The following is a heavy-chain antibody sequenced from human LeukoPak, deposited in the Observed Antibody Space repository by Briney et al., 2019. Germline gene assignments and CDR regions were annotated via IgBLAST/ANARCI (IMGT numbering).Heavy chain of an antibody. Sequence: GGSLRLSCAASGFTFSSYAMNWVRQAPGKGLEWVSAVRGSDAGTSYADSVKGRFTISRDNSKNTLYLQMNSLRAEDTAVYYCARDQYGSGSHPDYWGQGTLVTVSS. CDR3: ARDQYGSGSHPDY. V-gene: IGHV3-23*01. CDR2: VRGSDAGT. D-gene: IGHD3-10*01. CDR1: GFTFSSYA. J-gene: IGHJ4*02.